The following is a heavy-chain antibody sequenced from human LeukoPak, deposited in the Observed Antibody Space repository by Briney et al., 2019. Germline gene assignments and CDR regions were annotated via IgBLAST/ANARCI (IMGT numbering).Heavy chain of an antibody. V-gene: IGHV5-51*01. CDR1: GYRFTNNW. Sequence: GESLKISCKGSGYRFTNNWIGWVRQMPGKGLAWMGIIYPGDSDTRYSPPFQGQVTISADKSISTAYLQWSSLRASDTAMYYCAIEGYSYTDGFDIWGQGTMVTVSS. CDR3: AIEGYSYTDGFDI. D-gene: IGHD5-18*01. J-gene: IGHJ3*02. CDR2: IYPGDSDT.